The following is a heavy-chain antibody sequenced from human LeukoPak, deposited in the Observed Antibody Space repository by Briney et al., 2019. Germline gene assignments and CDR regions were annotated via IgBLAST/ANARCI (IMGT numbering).Heavy chain of an antibody. D-gene: IGHD4-17*01. J-gene: IGHJ4*02. CDR3: ARANPVYGDFDY. Sequence: GGSLRLSCAISGLTVNDNYMSWVRQAPGKELEWVSLIFPDGQTYYADFVQGRFSISRDMSRNTLFLDMSSLRAEDTAVFFCARANPVYGDFDYWGQGTLVTVSS. V-gene: IGHV3-53*01. CDR2: IFPDGQT. CDR1: GLTVNDNY.